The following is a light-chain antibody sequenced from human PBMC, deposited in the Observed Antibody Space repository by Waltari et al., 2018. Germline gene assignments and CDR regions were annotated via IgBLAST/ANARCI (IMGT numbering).Light chain of an antibody. CDR1: QTIGHY. CDR3: QQTFSAFRT. Sequence: DIQMTQSPSSLSAFVGDGVTITCRASQTIGHYLNWFQQRTGKAPELLIYATSDLQSGVPSRFSGSGSGTDFTLTISSLQPEDSATYYCQQTFSAFRTFGGGTKVEIK. J-gene: IGKJ4*01. CDR2: ATS. V-gene: IGKV1-39*01.